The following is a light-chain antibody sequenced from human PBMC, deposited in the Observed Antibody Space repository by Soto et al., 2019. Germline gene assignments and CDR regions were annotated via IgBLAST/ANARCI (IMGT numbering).Light chain of an antibody. Sequence: QSALTQPASVSGSPGQSITISCTGTSNDVGSYNLVSWYQQHPGKAPKVMIYEGSKRPSGVSNLFSGSKSGNTASLTISGLQAEDEADYYCCSYASITTWVFGGGTKLTVL. J-gene: IGLJ3*02. V-gene: IGLV2-23*01. CDR1: SNDVGSYNL. CDR2: EGS. CDR3: CSYASITTWV.